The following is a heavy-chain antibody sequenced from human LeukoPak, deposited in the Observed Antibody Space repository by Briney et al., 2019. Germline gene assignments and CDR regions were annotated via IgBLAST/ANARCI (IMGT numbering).Heavy chain of an antibody. CDR2: ISGRSRHI. CDR1: GFTFSDYF. V-gene: IGHV3-21*01. CDR3: ARGYCGGDCYGD. J-gene: IGHJ1*01. D-gene: IGHD2-21*02. Sequence: GGSLRLSCAASGFTFSDYFMNWVRQATGKGLEYVSSISGRSRHIYYADSVKGRFTISRDNTKSSLYLQMNSLRVEDMAVYYCARGYCGGDCYGDWGQGTLVTVSS.